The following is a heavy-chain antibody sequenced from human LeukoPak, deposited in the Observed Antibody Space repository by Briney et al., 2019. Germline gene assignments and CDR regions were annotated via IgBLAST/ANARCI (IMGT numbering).Heavy chain of an antibody. CDR1: GGSMSNSY. V-gene: IGHV4-59*01. CDR2: IYYSGST. CDR3: ARGPVRCSGGSCFHAYYYYGMDV. J-gene: IGHJ6*02. D-gene: IGHD2-15*01. Sequence: SETLSLTCTVSGGSMSNSYWSWIRQPPGKGLEWIGFIYYSGSTNYNPSLKSRVTISVDTSKNQFSLKLSSVTAADTAVYYCARGPVRCSGGSCFHAYYYYGMDVWGQGTTVTVSS.